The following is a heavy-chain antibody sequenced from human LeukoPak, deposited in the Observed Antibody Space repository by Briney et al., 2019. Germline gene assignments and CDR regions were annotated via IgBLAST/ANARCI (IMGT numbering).Heavy chain of an antibody. CDR1: GFTFTTHG. J-gene: IGHJ6*04. CDR2: VWYEGSYN. D-gene: IGHD6-19*01. Sequence: TGRSLRLSCSASGFTFTTHGMHCVREAPGQGLLWVAVVWYEGSYNSSADSVKGRFTISRDNSKTTLYLQMSSLRAEDTAVYFCAKDLEVIIAVASPTFYYYGMDVWGEGTTVTVSS. V-gene: IGHV3-33*06. CDR3: AKDLEVIIAVASPTFYYYGMDV.